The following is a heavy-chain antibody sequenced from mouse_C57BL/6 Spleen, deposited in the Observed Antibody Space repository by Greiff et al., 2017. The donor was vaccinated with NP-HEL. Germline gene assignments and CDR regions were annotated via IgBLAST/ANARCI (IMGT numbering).Heavy chain of an antibody. J-gene: IGHJ2*01. D-gene: IGHD2-1*01. V-gene: IGHV1-15*01. Sequence: VQLQQSGAELVRPGASVTLSCKASGYTFTDYEMHWVKQTPVHGLEWIGAIDPETGGTAYNQKFKGKAILTADKSSSTAYMELRSLTSEDSAVYYCTRGYDGNYYFGCRGKSTTVTV. CDR1: GYTFTDYE. CDR2: IDPETGGT. CDR3: TRGYDGNYYFGC.